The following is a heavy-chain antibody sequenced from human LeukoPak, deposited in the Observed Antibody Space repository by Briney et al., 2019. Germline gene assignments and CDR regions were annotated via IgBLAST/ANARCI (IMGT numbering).Heavy chain of an antibody. Sequence: PSETLSLTCTVSGGSISSYYWSWIRQPPGKGLEWIGYIYYSGSTNYNPSLKSRVTISVDTSKNQFSLKLSSVTAADTAAYYCAREGNSGSYFDYWGQGTLVTVSS. D-gene: IGHD1-26*01. V-gene: IGHV4-59*01. CDR3: AREGNSGSYFDY. CDR1: GGSISSYY. CDR2: IYYSGST. J-gene: IGHJ4*02.